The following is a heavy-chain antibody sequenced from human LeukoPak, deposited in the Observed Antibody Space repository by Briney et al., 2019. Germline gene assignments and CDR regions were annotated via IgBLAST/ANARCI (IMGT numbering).Heavy chain of an antibody. CDR3: ARGAQITYYYDTSGYPDY. CDR1: GFTFSDYA. CDR2: ISSSGSTM. D-gene: IGHD3-22*01. V-gene: IGHV3-48*03. Sequence: GGSLRLSCAASGFTFSDYAMNWVRQAPGKGLEWVSYISSSGSTMFYADSVKGRFTISRDNAKNSLYLQMNSLRVEDTAVYYCARGAQITYYYDTSGYPDYWGQGALVTVSS. J-gene: IGHJ4*02.